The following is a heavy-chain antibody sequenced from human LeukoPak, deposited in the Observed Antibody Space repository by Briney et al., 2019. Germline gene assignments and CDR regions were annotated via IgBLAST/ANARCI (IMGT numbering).Heavy chain of an antibody. CDR1: DFSLSTPGMG. J-gene: IGHJ4*02. CDR2: IYYNDDK. D-gene: IGHD3-9*01. V-gene: IGHV2-5*01. Sequence: ESGPKLVNPTQTLTLTCTFSDFSLSTPGMGVGWIRQPPGKALEWLAFIYYNDDKHYSPSLRSRLTITRDTSKNQVVLAMTNMDPVDTATYYCAHLVVTIDWRSYFDYWGQGALVTVSS. CDR3: AHLVVTIDWRSYFDY.